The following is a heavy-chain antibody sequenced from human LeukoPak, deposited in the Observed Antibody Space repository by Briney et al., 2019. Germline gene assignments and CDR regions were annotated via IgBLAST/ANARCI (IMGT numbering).Heavy chain of an antibody. CDR2: INHSGST. CDR1: GGSFSGYY. CDR3: ARVLRYFDWLFGWFDP. D-gene: IGHD3-9*01. V-gene: IGHV4-34*01. J-gene: IGHJ5*02. Sequence: PSETLSLTCAVYGGSFSGYYWSRIRQPPGKGLEWIGEINHSGSTNYNPSLKSRVTISVDTSKNQFSLKLSSVTAADTAVYYCARVLRYFDWLFGWFDPWGQGTLVTVSS.